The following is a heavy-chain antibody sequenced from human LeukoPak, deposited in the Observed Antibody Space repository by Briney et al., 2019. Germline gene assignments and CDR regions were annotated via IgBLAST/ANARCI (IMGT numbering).Heavy chain of an antibody. J-gene: IGHJ3*02. CDR2: IKQDGGEK. CDR1: GFTFSSYW. CDR3: ARDTLSIWYQIDAFDI. V-gene: IGHV3-7*01. D-gene: IGHD6-13*01. Sequence: GGSLRLSCAASGFTFSSYWMSWVRQAPGKGLEWVANIKQDGGEKYYVDSVKGRFTISRDNAKNSLYLQMNSLRAEDTAIYYCARDTLSIWYQIDAFDIWGQGTMVTVSS.